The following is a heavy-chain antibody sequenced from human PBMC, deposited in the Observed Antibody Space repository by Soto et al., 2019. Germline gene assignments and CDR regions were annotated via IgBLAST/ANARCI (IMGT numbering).Heavy chain of an antibody. CDR3: YGSGSYYPFDY. J-gene: IGHJ4*02. Sequence: GGSLRLSCAASGFTFSSYWMSWVRQAPGKGLEWVANIKQDGSEKYYVDSVKGRFTISRDNAKNSLYLQMNSLRAEDTAVYYCYGSGSYYPFDYWGQGTLVTVSS. CDR2: IKQDGSEK. CDR1: GFTFSSYW. D-gene: IGHD3-10*01. V-gene: IGHV3-7*01.